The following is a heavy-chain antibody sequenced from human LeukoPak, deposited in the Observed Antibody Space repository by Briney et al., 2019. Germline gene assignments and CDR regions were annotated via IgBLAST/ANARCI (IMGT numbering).Heavy chain of an antibody. CDR3: ATSRGAGRLGRAFDY. J-gene: IGHJ4*02. Sequence: SETLSLTCAVYGGSFSGYYWSWIRQPPGKGLEWIGEINHSGSTNYNPSLKSRVTISVDTSKNQFSLKLSSVTAADTAVYYCATSRGAGRLGRAFDYWGQGTLVTVSS. CDR1: GGSFSGYY. D-gene: IGHD6-19*01. V-gene: IGHV4-34*01. CDR2: INHSGST.